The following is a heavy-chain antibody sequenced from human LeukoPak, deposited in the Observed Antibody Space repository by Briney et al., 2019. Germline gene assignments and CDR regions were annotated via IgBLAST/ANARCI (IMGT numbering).Heavy chain of an antibody. D-gene: IGHD5-24*01. J-gene: IGHJ6*03. V-gene: IGHV4-34*01. CDR2: INHSGST. Sequence: SETLSLTCAVYGGSFSGYYWSWIRQPPGKGLEWIGEINHSGSTNYNPSHKSRVTISVDTSKNQFSLKLSSVTAADTAVYYCARLADNYYYYYYYMDVWGKGTTVTVSS. CDR3: ARLADNYYYYYYYMDV. CDR1: GGSFSGYY.